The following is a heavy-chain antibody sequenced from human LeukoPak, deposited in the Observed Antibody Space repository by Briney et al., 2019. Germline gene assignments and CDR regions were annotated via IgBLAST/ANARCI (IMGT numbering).Heavy chain of an antibody. CDR2: IIPIFGP. V-gene: IGHV1-69*13. CDR3: ATGKDRSGYYYSLDY. CDR1: GGTFSTFP. Sequence: VASVKVSCTASGGTFSTFPISWVRQAPGQGLEWIGGIIPIFGPNYAQKFQGRATISADLATATAYMELSSLTSEDTSVYYCATGKDRSGYYYSLDYWGQGTLVAVSS. J-gene: IGHJ4*02. D-gene: IGHD3-22*01.